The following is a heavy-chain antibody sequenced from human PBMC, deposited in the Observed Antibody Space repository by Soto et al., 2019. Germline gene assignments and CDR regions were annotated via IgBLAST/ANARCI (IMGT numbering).Heavy chain of an antibody. D-gene: IGHD6-19*01. Sequence: QVQLVQSGAEVKKPGASVKVSCKASGYIFNRYVMHWVRQAPGQRPEWMGWIDAGNGKIKYSEKFQGRVTITRDTSASTAYMELTTLRSEDTAVYYCARGRGWYDYWGQGTQVIVSS. CDR2: IDAGNGKI. J-gene: IGHJ4*02. V-gene: IGHV1-3*01. CDR1: GYIFNRYV. CDR3: ARGRGWYDY.